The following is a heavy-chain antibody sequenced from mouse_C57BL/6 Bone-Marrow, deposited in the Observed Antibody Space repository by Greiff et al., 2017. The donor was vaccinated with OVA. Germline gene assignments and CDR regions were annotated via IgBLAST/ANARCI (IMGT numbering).Heavy chain of an antibody. CDR1: GYTFTDYE. D-gene: IGHD5-1*01. Sequence: VKLQESGAELVRPGASVTLSCKASGYTFTDYEMHWVKQTPVHGLEWIGAIDPETGGTAYNQKFKGKAILTADKSSSTAYMELRSLTSEDSAVYYCTRQPTPVDYWGQGTTLTVSS. CDR3: TRQPTPVDY. CDR2: IDPETGGT. V-gene: IGHV1-15*01. J-gene: IGHJ2*01.